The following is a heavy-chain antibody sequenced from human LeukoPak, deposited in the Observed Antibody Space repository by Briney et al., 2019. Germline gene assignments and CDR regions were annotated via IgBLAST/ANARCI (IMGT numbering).Heavy chain of an antibody. V-gene: IGHV4-4*07. CDR1: GGSISSYY. CDR2: IYTSGST. J-gene: IGHJ5*02. CDR3: AGEGNWFDR. Sequence: PSETLSLTCTVSGGSISSYYWSWIRQAAGKGLEWIGRIYTSGSTNYNPSLKSGGTILVDKNKNQFPLMLSSVTAADTAVYYCAGEGNWFDRWGQGTLVTVSS.